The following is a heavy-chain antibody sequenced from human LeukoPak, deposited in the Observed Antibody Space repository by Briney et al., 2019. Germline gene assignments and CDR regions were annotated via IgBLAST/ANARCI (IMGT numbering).Heavy chain of an antibody. J-gene: IGHJ4*02. CDR3: AKDRGGVISGVFDY. V-gene: IGHV3-23*01. D-gene: IGHD2-8*02. CDR1: GFTFSSYA. CDR2: ISGSGGST. Sequence: GGSLRLSCAAPGFTFSSYAMSWVRQAPGKGLEWVSAISGSGGSTYYADSVKGRSTISRDNSKNTLYLQMNSLRAEDTAVYYCAKDRGGVISGVFDYWGQGTLVTVSS.